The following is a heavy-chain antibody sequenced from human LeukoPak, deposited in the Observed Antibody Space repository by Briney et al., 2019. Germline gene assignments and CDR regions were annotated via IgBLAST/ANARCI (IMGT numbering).Heavy chain of an antibody. D-gene: IGHD5-24*01. CDR3: ARGQFRNGYNNY. J-gene: IGHJ4*02. CDR1: GGSFSGYY. Sequence: SETLSLTCAVYGGSFSGYYWSWIRQPTGKGLEWIGEINHSGSTNYNPSLKSRVTISVDTSKNQFSLKLSSVTAADTAVYYCARGQFRNGYNNYWGQGTLVTVSS. V-gene: IGHV4-34*01. CDR2: INHSGST.